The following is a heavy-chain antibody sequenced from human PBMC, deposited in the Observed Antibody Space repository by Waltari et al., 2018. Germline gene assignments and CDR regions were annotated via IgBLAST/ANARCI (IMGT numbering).Heavy chain of an antibody. J-gene: IGHJ4*02. CDR3: ARLVGSSGYYGY. D-gene: IGHD3-22*01. CDR2: IYPGVADT. Sequence: EVQLVQSGAEVKKPGESLKISCKGSGYSFTSYWIGWVRQMPGKGLEWMGLIYPGVADTGYSPSIQGQVTSSDDKSISTAYLQWSCLKASETPMYDCARLVGSSGYYGYWCQGTLVTVSS. CDR1: GYSFTSYW. V-gene: IGHV5-51*03.